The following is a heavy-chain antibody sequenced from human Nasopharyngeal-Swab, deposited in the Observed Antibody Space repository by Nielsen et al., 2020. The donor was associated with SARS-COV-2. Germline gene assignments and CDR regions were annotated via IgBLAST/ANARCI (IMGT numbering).Heavy chain of an antibody. V-gene: IGHV3-33*01. CDR1: GFTFSSYG. J-gene: IGHJ4*02. Sequence: GGSLRLSCAASGFTFSSYGMHWVRQAPGKGLEWVAVIWYDGSNKYYADSVKGRFTISRDNSKNTLYLQMNSLRAEDTAVYYCAREGYYGSGSPFDWGQGTLVTVSS. CDR3: AREGYYGSGSPFD. CDR2: IWYDGSNK. D-gene: IGHD3-10*01.